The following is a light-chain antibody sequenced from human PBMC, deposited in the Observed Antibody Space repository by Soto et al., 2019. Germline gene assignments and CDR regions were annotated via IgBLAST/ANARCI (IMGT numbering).Light chain of an antibody. CDR1: QSVSSSY. J-gene: IGKJ1*01. Sequence: EIVLTQSPGTLSLSPGERATLSCRASQSVSSSYLAWYQQKPGQAPRLLIYGASSRATGIPDRFSGSGSGTDFTLTIGRLEPEDFAVYYCEQYSSLSTFGQGTKVEIK. CDR2: GAS. V-gene: IGKV3-20*01. CDR3: EQYSSLST.